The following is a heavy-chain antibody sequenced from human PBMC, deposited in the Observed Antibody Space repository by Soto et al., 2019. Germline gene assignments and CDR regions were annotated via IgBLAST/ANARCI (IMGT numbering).Heavy chain of an antibody. CDR2: ISGSGVST. CDR1: GFTFIKYS. Sequence: GGSLRLSCAASGFTFIKYSISWVRHPPGKGLGWVSAISGSGVSTYYADSVKGRFTISRDNSKNMLYLQMNSVRAEDTAVYYCVKDYYDSSGYSYFDYWSQGNQVTVSS. CDR3: VKDYYDSSGYSYFDY. V-gene: IGHV3-23*01. D-gene: IGHD3-22*01. J-gene: IGHJ4*02.